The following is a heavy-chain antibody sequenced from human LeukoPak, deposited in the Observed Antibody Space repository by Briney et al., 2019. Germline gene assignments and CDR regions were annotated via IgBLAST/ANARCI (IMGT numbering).Heavy chain of an antibody. Sequence: SVKVSCKTSGGTFLSHTFSCVRQAPGHGLEWIGKITPVIETAKYAQTFQGRVSIYTDRDTTTVYMDLSGLRPDDTADYYCTRVNLRGSNYNWFDPWGQGTRVIVSS. CDR1: GGTFLSHT. V-gene: IGHV1-69*08. CDR2: ITPVIETA. J-gene: IGHJ5*02. CDR3: TRVNLRGSNYNWFDP. D-gene: IGHD3-10*01.